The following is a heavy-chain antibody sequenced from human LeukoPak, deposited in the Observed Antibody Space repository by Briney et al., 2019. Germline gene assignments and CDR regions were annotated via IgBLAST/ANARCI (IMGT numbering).Heavy chain of an antibody. CDR3: ARGSGATASFDY. Sequence: PGGSLRLSCAASGLSLSTFWMSWVRQAPGKGLEGVANIKHDGSEKYYVDSVKGRFTISRDNAKNSVDLLMNSLRAEDSAVYYCARGSGATASFDYWGQGTLVTVSS. J-gene: IGHJ4*02. D-gene: IGHD1-26*01. V-gene: IGHV3-7*01. CDR1: GLSLSTFW. CDR2: IKHDGSEK.